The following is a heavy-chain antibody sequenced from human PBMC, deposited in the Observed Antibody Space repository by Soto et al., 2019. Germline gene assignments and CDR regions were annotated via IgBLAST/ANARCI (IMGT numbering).Heavy chain of an antibody. Sequence: ASVKVSCKASGYTFTSYDINWVRQTTGQGLEWMGWMNPNSGNKAYAQNFQGRVTMTRDTSITTAYMELSSLTSEDTAVYYCSSGGGYYDSTGHYSLVPFAPWGNGTPVTVSS. CDR2: MNPNSGNK. D-gene: IGHD3-22*01. CDR1: GYTFTSYD. J-gene: IGHJ5*02. CDR3: SSGGGYYDSTGHYSLVPFAP. V-gene: IGHV1-8*01.